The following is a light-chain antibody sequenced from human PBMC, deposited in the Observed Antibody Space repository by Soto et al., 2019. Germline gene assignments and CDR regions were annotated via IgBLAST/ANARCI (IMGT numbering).Light chain of an antibody. J-gene: IGKJ1*01. CDR2: GAS. CDR3: QQYNNWTRT. Sequence: EIVRTQSPATLSVSPGERATISCRASPSVSSNLAWYQQKPGQDPRLLIYGASTRATGIPARFSGSGSGTEFTLTISSLQSEDFAVYDCQQYNNWTRTFGQGTKVDIK. CDR1: PSVSSN. V-gene: IGKV3-15*01.